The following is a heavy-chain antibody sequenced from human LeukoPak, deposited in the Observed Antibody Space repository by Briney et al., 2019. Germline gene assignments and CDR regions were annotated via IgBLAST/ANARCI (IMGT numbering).Heavy chain of an antibody. D-gene: IGHD3-22*01. V-gene: IGHV4-34*01. CDR1: GGSFSGYY. Sequence: PSETLSLTCAVYGGSFSGYYWSWIRQPPGKGLAWIGEINHSGSTNYNPSLKSRVTISVDTSKNQFSLKLSSVTAADTAVYYCARPGYYDSSGYYYEYYFDYWGQGTLVTVSS. J-gene: IGHJ4*02. CDR2: INHSGST. CDR3: ARPGYYDSSGYYYEYYFDY.